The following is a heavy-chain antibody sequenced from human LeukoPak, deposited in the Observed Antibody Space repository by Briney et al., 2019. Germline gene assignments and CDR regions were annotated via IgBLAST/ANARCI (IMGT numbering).Heavy chain of an antibody. D-gene: IGHD6-19*01. Sequence: SVKVSCKASGGTFSSYAISWVRQAPGQGLEWMGGIIPIFGTANYAQKFQGRVTITTDESTSTAYMELSSLRSEDTAVYYCARTLEYSSGWHDYYYYYMDVWGKGTTVTVSS. CDR1: GGTFSSYA. CDR2: IIPIFGTA. J-gene: IGHJ6*03. V-gene: IGHV1-69*05. CDR3: ARTLEYSSGWHDYYYYYMDV.